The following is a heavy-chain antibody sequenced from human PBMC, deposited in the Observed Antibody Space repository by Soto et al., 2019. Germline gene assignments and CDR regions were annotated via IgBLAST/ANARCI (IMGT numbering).Heavy chain of an antibody. J-gene: IGHJ6*03. D-gene: IGHD3-3*01. CDR1: GGSINSHY. V-gene: IGHV4-59*08. Sequence: SETLSLTCTVSGGSINSHYWTWIRQPPGKGLEWIGYINYSGSTNYNPSLKSRVTISLDTSENQFSLKLNSVTAADTAVYYCARTYHDFWSGSYYYYMDVWGKGTTVT. CDR2: INYSGST. CDR3: ARTYHDFWSGSYYYYMDV.